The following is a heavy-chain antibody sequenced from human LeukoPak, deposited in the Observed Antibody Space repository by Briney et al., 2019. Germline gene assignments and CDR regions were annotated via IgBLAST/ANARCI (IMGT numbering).Heavy chain of an antibody. CDR2: IIPILGIA. V-gene: IGHV1-69*04. CDR1: GGTFSSYA. Sequence: SVKVSCKASGGTFSSYAISWVRQAPGQGLEWMGRIIPILGIANYAQKFQGRVTITADKSTSTANMELSSLRSEDTAVYYCAEGDLVVVAAISYWGQGTLVTVSS. J-gene: IGHJ4*02. CDR3: AEGDLVVVAAISY. D-gene: IGHD2-15*01.